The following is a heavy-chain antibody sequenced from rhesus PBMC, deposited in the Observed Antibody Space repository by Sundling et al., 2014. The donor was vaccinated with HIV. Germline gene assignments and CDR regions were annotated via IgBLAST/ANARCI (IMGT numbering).Heavy chain of an antibody. J-gene: IGHJ4*01. D-gene: IGHD3-3*01. V-gene: IGHV3S42*01. CDR2: ISSGGGNT. CDR1: GFSFNNYG. CDR3: AKEKLQYLDWFLDC. Sequence: EVQLVETGGGLVQPGGSLKLSCAASGFSFNNYGMSWVRQAPGKGLEWVSAISSGGGNTDYTDSVKGRFTISRDNSKNTLSLQMNSLRAEDTAVYYCAKEKLQYLDWFLDCWGQGVLVTVSS.